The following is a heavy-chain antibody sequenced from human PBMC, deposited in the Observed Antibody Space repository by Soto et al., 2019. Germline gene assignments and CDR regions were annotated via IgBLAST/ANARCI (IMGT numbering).Heavy chain of an antibody. J-gene: IGHJ4*02. Sequence: EVQLVESGGGLVQPGGSLRLSCAASGFTFSSYAMHWVRQAPGKGLEYVSAISSNGGSTYYANSVKGRFTISRDNSKNTMYLQMGSLRAEDMAVYYCARPHGMDTMVSPKGYWGQGTLVTVSS. CDR3: ARPHGMDTMVSPKGY. CDR2: ISSNGGST. CDR1: GFTFSSYA. V-gene: IGHV3-64*01. D-gene: IGHD3-10*01.